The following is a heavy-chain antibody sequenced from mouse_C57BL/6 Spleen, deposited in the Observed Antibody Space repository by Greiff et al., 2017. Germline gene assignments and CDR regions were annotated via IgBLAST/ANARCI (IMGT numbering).Heavy chain of an antibody. V-gene: IGHV1-5*01. J-gene: IGHJ4*01. CDR3: TRWRDYTYAMDY. D-gene: IGHD2-4*01. CDR2: IYPGNSDT. CDR1: GYTFTSYW. Sequence: VQLQQSGTVLARPGASVKMSCKTSGYTFTSYWMHWVKQRPGQGLEWIGAIYPGNSDTSYNQKFKGKAKLTAVTSASTAYMELSSLTNEDSAVYYCTRWRDYTYAMDYWGQGTSVTVSS.